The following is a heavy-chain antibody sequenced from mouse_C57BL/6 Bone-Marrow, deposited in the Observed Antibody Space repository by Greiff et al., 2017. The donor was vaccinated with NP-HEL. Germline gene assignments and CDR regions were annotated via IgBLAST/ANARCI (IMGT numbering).Heavy chain of an antibody. Sequence: QVQLQQPGAELVRPGSSVKLSCKASGYTFTSYWMHWVKQRPIQGLEWIGNIDPSDSETHCNQKFKDKATLTVDKSSSTAYMQLSSLTSEDSAVYYCARDYGSSFDCWGQGTTLTVSS. CDR3: ARDYGSSFDC. D-gene: IGHD1-1*01. V-gene: IGHV1-52*01. CDR2: IDPSDSET. J-gene: IGHJ2*01. CDR1: GYTFTSYW.